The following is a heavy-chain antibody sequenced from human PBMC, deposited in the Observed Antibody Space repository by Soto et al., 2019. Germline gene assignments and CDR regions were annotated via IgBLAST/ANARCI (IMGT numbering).Heavy chain of an antibody. Sequence: QVQLVQSGAEVKKPGASVKVSCKASGYTFTSYGISWVRQAPGQGLEWMGWISAYNGNTNYGHELQGRVTMTTDTPTSTAYMELRNLRSDDTAVYYCARDMSARRSVDYWGQGTLVTVSS. CDR3: ARDMSARRSVDY. CDR1: GYTFTSYG. D-gene: IGHD3-16*01. J-gene: IGHJ4*02. V-gene: IGHV1-18*01. CDR2: ISAYNGNT.